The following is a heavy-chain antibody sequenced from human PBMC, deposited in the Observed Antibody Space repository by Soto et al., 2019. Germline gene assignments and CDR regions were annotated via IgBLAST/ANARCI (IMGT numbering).Heavy chain of an antibody. CDR1: GFTVSSNY. V-gene: IGHV3-53*04. CDR2: IYSGGST. J-gene: IGHJ3*02. CDR3: ARRDITIFGVVDAFDI. Sequence: GGSLRLSCAASGFTVSSNYMSWVRQAPGKGLEWVSVIYSGGSTYYADSVKGRLTISRHNSKNTLYLQMNSLRAEDTAVYYCARRDITIFGVVDAFDIWGQGTMVTVSS. D-gene: IGHD3-3*01.